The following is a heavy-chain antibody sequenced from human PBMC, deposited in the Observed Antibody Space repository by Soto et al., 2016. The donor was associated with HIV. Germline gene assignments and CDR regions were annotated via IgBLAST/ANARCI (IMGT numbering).Heavy chain of an antibody. CDR1: GFTFSSYW. J-gene: IGHJ4*02. CDR2: INSDGSST. D-gene: IGHD3-16*02. CDR3: AKVVGPLEFWGSYRHDY. Sequence: EVQLVESGGGLVQPGGSLRLSCAASGFTFSSYWMHWVRQAPGKGLVWVSLINSDGSSTSYADSVKGRFTISRDNAKNTLYLQMNSLRAEDTAVYYCAKVVGPLEFWGSYRHDYWGQGPWSPSP. V-gene: IGHV3-74*01.